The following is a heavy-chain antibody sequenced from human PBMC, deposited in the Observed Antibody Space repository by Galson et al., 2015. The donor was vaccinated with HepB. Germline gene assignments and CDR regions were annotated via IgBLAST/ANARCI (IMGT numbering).Heavy chain of an antibody. CDR3: ARDSRLELRLNNYFSYGMDV. CDR2: FSGYDGST. D-gene: IGHD1-1*01. Sequence: SVKVSCKASGYSFSNYGLSWIRQAPGPGLEWMGWFSGYDGSTNYAQRFQGRVTMTADASTGTAYLESRNLRSDDTAVYYCARDSRLELRLNNYFSYGMDVWGQGSAVIVSS. CDR1: GYSFSNYG. J-gene: IGHJ6*02. V-gene: IGHV1-18*01.